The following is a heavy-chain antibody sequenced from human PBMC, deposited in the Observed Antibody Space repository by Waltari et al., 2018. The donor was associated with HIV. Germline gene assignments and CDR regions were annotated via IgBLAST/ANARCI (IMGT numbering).Heavy chain of an antibody. CDR2: ITWNSGIT. CDR1: GFTFHDSA. V-gene: IGHV3-9*01. CDR3: VKDGGLSSRHYYVGYFDY. Sequence: EVQLVESGGGLVQPGRSLRLYCAASGFTFHDSAMHLVRQVPGKGLEWAAGITWNSGITGYADAVKGRFTISRDNAKNSLYLQMNSLRAEDTALYYCVKDGGLSSRHYYVGYFDYWGQGTLVTVSS. D-gene: IGHD3-22*01. J-gene: IGHJ4*02.